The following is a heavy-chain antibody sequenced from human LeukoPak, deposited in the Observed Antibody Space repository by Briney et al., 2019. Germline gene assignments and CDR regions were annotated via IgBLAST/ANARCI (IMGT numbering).Heavy chain of an antibody. Sequence: PGGSLRLSCAASGFTFSKYAMSWVRQAPGKGLEWVSAISGSGGSTYYADSVKGRFTISRDNSKNTLYLQMNSLRAEDTAVYYCASLYGSGSYSSDWFDPWGQGTLVTVSS. CDR1: GFTFSKYA. CDR3: ASLYGSGSYSSDWFDP. V-gene: IGHV3-23*01. CDR2: ISGSGGST. J-gene: IGHJ5*02. D-gene: IGHD3-10*01.